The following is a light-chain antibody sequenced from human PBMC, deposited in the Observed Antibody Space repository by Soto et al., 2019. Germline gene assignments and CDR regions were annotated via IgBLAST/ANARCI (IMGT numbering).Light chain of an antibody. J-gene: IGLJ3*02. CDR1: SGRVASNY. CDR3: QSYDSPKEV. Sequence: NFMLTQPHSVSESPGKTVTISCTRSSGRVASNYVQWYQQRPGSAPTTVIFEDDKRPSGVPDRFSGSIDSSSNSAFLTISGLKTEDEADYYCQSYDSPKEVFGGGTKLTVL. CDR2: EDD. V-gene: IGLV6-57*04.